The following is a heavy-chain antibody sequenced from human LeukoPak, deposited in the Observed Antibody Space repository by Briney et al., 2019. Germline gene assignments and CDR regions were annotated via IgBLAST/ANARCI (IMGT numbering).Heavy chain of an antibody. V-gene: IGHV4-39*01. CDR3: ARSRGTYYDFWSGYALFDY. CDR2: IYYSGST. Sequence: SETLSLTCTVSGGSLSSSSYYWGWIRQPPGKGLEWIGSIYYSGSTYYNPSLKSRVTISVDTSKNQFSLKLSSVTAADTAVYYCARSRGTYYDFWSGYALFDYWGQGTLVTVSS. J-gene: IGHJ4*02. CDR1: GGSLSSSSYY. D-gene: IGHD3-3*01.